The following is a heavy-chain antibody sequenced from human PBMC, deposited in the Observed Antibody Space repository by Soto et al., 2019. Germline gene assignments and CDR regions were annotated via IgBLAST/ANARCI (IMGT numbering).Heavy chain of an antibody. Sequence: PSETLSLTCAVYGGSFSGYYWIWIRQPPGKGLEWIGEINHSGSTNYNPSLKSRVTISVDTSKNQFSLKLSSVTAADTAVYYCARGDPVQGEYYYDSSGYPTDPDHDAFDIWGQGTMVT. CDR3: ARGDPVQGEYYYDSSGYPTDPDHDAFDI. CDR1: GGSFSGYY. CDR2: INHSGST. D-gene: IGHD3-22*01. V-gene: IGHV4-34*01. J-gene: IGHJ3*02.